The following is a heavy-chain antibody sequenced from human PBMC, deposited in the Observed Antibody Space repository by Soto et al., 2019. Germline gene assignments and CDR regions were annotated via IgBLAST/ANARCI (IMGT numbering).Heavy chain of an antibody. CDR3: ARSDHFWSHNDY. CDR2: ISKNGDNT. CDR1: GFTFSNFA. D-gene: IGHD3-3*02. Sequence: EVQLLESGGGLAQPGGSLRLSCAASGFTFSNFAMSWVRQAPGKGLEWVSTISKNGDNTYYADSVKGRFTISRDISKNTLYLQMNSLRAEDTAVYYCARSDHFWSHNDYWGQGTLVTVSS. V-gene: IGHV3-23*01. J-gene: IGHJ4*02.